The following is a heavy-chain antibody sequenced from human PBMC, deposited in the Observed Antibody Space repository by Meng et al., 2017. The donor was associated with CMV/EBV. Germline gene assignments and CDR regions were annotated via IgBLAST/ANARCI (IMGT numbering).Heavy chain of an antibody. Sequence: GHELVKPSQAQSLPWLASGGSISRGDYYWSWTRQPPGKGLEWIGYIYYSGTTYYNPSLESRVTISVDTSKNQFSLNLSSVTAADTAVYYCARLSGSGTTSTGYHYAFDSWGQGTLVTASS. J-gene: IGHJ4*02. D-gene: IGHD3-22*01. CDR2: IYYSGTT. CDR3: ARLSGSGTTSTGYHYAFDS. CDR1: GGSISRGDYY. V-gene: IGHV4-30-4*08.